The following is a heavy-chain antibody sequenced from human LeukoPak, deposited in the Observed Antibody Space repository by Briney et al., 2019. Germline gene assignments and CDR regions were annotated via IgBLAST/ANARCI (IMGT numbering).Heavy chain of an antibody. J-gene: IGHJ4*02. CDR2: ISGSGGST. D-gene: IGHD2-2*01. CDR3: AKVSTSCLCFDY. V-gene: IGHV3-23*01. Sequence: GGSLRLSCAASGFTFSSYAMSWVRQAPGKGLEWVSAISGSGGSTYYADSVKGRFTISRDNSKNTLYLQMNSLEAEDTAVYYCAKVSTSCLCFDYWGQGTLVTVSS. CDR1: GFTFSSYA.